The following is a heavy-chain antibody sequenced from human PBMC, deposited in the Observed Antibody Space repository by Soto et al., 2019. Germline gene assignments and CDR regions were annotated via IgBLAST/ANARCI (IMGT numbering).Heavy chain of an antibody. CDR2: IIPIFGTA. CDR3: ARTVSQAYCGGDCYSPFDY. CDR1: GGTFSSYA. Sequence: QVQLVQSGAEVKKPGSSVKVSCKASGGTFSSYAISWVRQAPGQGLEWMGGIIPIFGTANYAQKFQGRVTITADESTSTADRKLSSLRSEDTAVYYCARTVSQAYCGGDCYSPFDYWRQETLVTVSS. D-gene: IGHD2-21*02. V-gene: IGHV1-69*01. J-gene: IGHJ4*02.